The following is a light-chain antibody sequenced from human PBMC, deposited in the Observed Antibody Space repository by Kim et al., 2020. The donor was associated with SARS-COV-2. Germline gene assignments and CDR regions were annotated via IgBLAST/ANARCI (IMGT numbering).Light chain of an antibody. Sequence: VSPGQTASITCSGDKLGDKYACWYQQKPGQSPVLVIYQDSKRPSGIPERFSGSNSGNTATLTISGTQALDEADYYCQAWDSSTVVFGGGTKLTVL. CDR1: KLGDKY. CDR3: QAWDSSTVV. V-gene: IGLV3-1*01. CDR2: QDS. J-gene: IGLJ2*01.